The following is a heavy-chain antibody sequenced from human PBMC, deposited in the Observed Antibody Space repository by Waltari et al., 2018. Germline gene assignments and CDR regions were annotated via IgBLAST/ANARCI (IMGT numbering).Heavy chain of an antibody. Sequence: EVQLVQSGAEVKKPGESLKISCEGSGYSFPSYWIGWVRQMPGKGLEWMGIIYPGESETRYSPSFQGKVIISADKSISTAYLQWSSLKASDTAMYYCARGLVVTRGYDAFDIWGQGTMVTVSS. D-gene: IGHD2-21*02. J-gene: IGHJ3*02. V-gene: IGHV5-51*01. CDR2: IYPGESET. CDR1: GYSFPSYW. CDR3: ARGLVVTRGYDAFDI.